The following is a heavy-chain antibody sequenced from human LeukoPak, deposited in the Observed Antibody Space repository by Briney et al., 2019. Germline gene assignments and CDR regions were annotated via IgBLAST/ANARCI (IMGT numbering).Heavy chain of an antibody. J-gene: IGHJ6*04. Sequence: SVKVSCKASGGTFSSYAISWVRQAPGQGLEWMGGIIPIFGTANYAQKFQGRVTITADESTSTAYMELSSLRSEDTAVYYCARGHYDILTGYYKGYYYYYGMDVWGKGTTVTVSS. D-gene: IGHD3-9*01. V-gene: IGHV1-69*01. CDR2: IIPIFGTA. CDR3: ARGHYDILTGYYKGYYYYYGMDV. CDR1: GGTFSSYA.